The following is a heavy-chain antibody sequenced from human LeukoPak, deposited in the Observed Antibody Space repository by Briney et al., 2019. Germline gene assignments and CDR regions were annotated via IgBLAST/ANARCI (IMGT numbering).Heavy chain of an antibody. D-gene: IGHD3-10*01. CDR1: GGTFSSYA. CDR2: IIPIFGTA. Sequence: GASVKVSCKASGGTFSSYAISWVRQAPGQGLEWMGGIIPIFGTANYAQKFQGRVTITTDESTSTAYMELSSLRSEDTAVYYCARVADRRFGELLSWFDPWGQGTLVTVSS. J-gene: IGHJ5*02. V-gene: IGHV1-69*05. CDR3: ARVADRRFGELLSWFDP.